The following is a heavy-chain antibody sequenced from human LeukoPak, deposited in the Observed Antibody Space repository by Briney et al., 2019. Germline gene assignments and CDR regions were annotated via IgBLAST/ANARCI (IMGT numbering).Heavy chain of an antibody. J-gene: IGHJ5*02. V-gene: IGHV3-48*03. CDR1: GFTFSNYE. CDR3: VRGGAIEYSYGYNWFDP. Sequence: GGSLRLSCAASGFTFSNYEMNWVRQAPGKGLEWVSYISSSGSTKYYADSVKGRFTISRDNAKNSLYLQMNSLRAEYTAVYYCVRGGAIEYSYGYNWFDPWGQGTLVTVSS. CDR2: ISSSGSTK. D-gene: IGHD5-18*01.